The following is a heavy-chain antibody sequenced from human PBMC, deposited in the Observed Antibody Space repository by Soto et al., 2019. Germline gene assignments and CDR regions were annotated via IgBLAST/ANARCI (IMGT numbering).Heavy chain of an antibody. D-gene: IGHD4-4*01. J-gene: IGHJ4*02. Sequence: PSETLSLTCTVSGGSISSSSYHWGWIRQPPGKGLEWVGSIYYSGSTFYNSSLKSRVTISVDTSKNQFSLKLSSVTAADTAVYYCAQHRYSNYPSFDYWGQGTLVTVSS. CDR2: IYYSGST. CDR1: GGSISSSSYH. CDR3: AQHRYSNYPSFDY. V-gene: IGHV4-39*01.